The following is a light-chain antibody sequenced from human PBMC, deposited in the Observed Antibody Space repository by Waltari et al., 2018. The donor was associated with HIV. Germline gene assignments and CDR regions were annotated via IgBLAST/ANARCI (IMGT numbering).Light chain of an antibody. CDR2: RNN. CDR3: AAWDDSLSGVV. V-gene: IGLV1-47*01. Sequence: QSVLTQPPSASGTPGQRFTISCSGSSSNIGSNYVYWYPQLPGTTPKLLIYRNNPRPSGVPDRFSGSKSGTSASLAISGLRSEDEADYYCAAWDDSLSGVVFGGGTKLTVL. CDR1: SSNIGSNY. J-gene: IGLJ2*01.